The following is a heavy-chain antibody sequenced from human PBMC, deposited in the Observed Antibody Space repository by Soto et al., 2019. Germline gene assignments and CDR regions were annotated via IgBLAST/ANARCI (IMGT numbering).Heavy chain of an antibody. Sequence: QVQLVQSGAEVKKPGASVKVSCKASGYTFVNYEINWVRQATGQGLEWLGWMNPHSGDTFYAQNCQGRVTMTRNTSITTAYMELNSLKSEDTAVYYCARQQAMDYWVQGTLVTVSS. CDR1: GYTFVNYE. CDR3: ARQQAMDY. J-gene: IGHJ4*02. CDR2: MNPHSGDT. V-gene: IGHV1-8*01.